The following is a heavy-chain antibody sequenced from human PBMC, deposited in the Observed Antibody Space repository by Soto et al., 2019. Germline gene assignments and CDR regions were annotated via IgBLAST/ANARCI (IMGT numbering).Heavy chain of an antibody. CDR2: IYYSGST. Sequence: SETLSLTCTVSGGSISSSSYYWGWIRQPPGKGLEWIGYIYYSGSTYYNPSLKSRVTISVDTSKNQFSLKLSSVTAADTAVYYCARGPDDYSNSHLDYWGQGTLVTVSS. D-gene: IGHD4-4*01. CDR1: GGSISSSSYY. V-gene: IGHV4-30-4*08. J-gene: IGHJ4*02. CDR3: ARGPDDYSNSHLDY.